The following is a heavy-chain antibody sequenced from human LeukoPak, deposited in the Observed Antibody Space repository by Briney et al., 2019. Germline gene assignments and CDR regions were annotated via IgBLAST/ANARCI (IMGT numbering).Heavy chain of an antibody. Sequence: GGSLRLSCAASGFTFSSYGMHWVRQAPGKGLEWVAFIRYDGSNKYYADSVKGRFTISRDNSKNTLYLQMNSLRAEDTAVYYCAKDTIDSDAFDIWGQGTMVTVSS. V-gene: IGHV3-30*02. CDR3: AKDTIDSDAFDI. J-gene: IGHJ3*02. CDR1: GFTFSSYG. D-gene: IGHD5-24*01. CDR2: IRYDGSNK.